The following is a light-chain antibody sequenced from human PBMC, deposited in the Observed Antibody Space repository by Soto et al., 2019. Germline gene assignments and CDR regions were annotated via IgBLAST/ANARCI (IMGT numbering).Light chain of an antibody. Sequence: DIQMTQSPSSLSASVGDRVTITCRASQSISSYLNWYQQKPGKAPKLLIYAASSLQSGVPSRFSGSGSGTDFTLTISSLQPEDFATYYCQRYYSYPLTFGQGTRLEIK. V-gene: IGKV1-39*01. J-gene: IGKJ5*01. CDR2: AAS. CDR1: QSISSY. CDR3: QRYYSYPLT.